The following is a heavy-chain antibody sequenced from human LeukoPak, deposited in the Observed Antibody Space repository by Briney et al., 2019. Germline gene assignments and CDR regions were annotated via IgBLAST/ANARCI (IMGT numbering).Heavy chain of an antibody. CDR3: ARVAKHLLWFGELDY. CDR1: GFTFSTYS. CDR2: ISSLSGTI. J-gene: IGHJ4*02. V-gene: IGHV3-48*01. Sequence: PGGSLRLSCAASGFTFSTYSMNWVRQAPGKGLEWISYISSLSGTINYADSVKGRFTISRDNAKNSLYLQMNSLRAEDTALYYCARVAKHLLWFGELDYWGQGTLVTVSS. D-gene: IGHD3-10*01.